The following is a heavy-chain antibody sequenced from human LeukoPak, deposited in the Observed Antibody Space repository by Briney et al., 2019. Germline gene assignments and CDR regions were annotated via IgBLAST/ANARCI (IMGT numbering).Heavy chain of an antibody. CDR3: ARGRYCSADICSGGDAFDI. CDR1: GGSINNYY. D-gene: IGHD2-15*01. CDR2: IYTRGST. V-gene: IGHV4-4*07. J-gene: IGHJ3*02. Sequence: TETLSLTCTVPGGSINNYYWGWIRQPAGKGLEWIGRIYTRGSTNYNPPLKSRVTMSVDTSKNQFSLKLSSVTAADTAVYYCARGRYCSADICSGGDAFDIWGQGTMVSVSS.